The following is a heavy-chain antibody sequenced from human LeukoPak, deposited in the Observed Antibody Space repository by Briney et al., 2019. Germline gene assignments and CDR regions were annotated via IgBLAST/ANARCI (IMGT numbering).Heavy chain of an antibody. D-gene: IGHD3-10*01. CDR3: ARGYYGSGSYYPRFDY. V-gene: IGHV4-34*01. CDR2: INHSGST. J-gene: IGHJ4*02. Sequence: PSETLSLTCAVYGGSFSGYYWSWIRQPPGKGLEWIGEINHSGSTNYNPSLKSRVTISVDTSKNQFSLKLSSATAADTAVYYCARGYYGSGSYYPRFDYWGRGTLVTVSS. CDR1: GGSFSGYY.